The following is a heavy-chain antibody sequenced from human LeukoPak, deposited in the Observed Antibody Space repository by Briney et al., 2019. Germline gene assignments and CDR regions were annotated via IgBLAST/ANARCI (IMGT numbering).Heavy chain of an antibody. J-gene: IGHJ2*01. CDR3: ARDRYHPRPIVGATRSWYFDL. V-gene: IGHV4-34*01. CDR2: INHSGST. CDR1: GGSSSGYY. Sequence: SETLSLTCAVYGGSSSGYYWSWIRQPPGKGLEWIGEINHSGSTNYNPSLKSRVTISVDTSKNQFSLKLSSVTAADTAVYYCARDRYHPRPIVGATRSWYFDLWGRGTLVTVSS. D-gene: IGHD1-26*01.